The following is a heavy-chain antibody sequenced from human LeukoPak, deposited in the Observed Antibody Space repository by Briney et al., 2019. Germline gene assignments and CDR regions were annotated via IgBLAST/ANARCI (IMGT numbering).Heavy chain of an antibody. J-gene: IGHJ3*02. CDR1: GLTFNSYW. CDR3: ARDRLTNDAFDI. Sequence: GGSLRLSCAASGLTFNSYWMHWVRQAPGKGLVWVSRINSDGSGTSDADFVKGRFTVSRDNSKNTLYLQMNSLRAEDTAMYYCARDRLTNDAFDIWGQGTMVTVSS. CDR2: INSDGSGT. V-gene: IGHV3-74*01. D-gene: IGHD2-8*01.